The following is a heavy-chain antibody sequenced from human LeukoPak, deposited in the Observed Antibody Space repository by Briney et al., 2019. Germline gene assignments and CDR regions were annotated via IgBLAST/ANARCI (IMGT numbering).Heavy chain of an antibody. CDR3: AKCGWSTSYYSDY. D-gene: IGHD6-19*01. CDR2: ITDSGGNT. Sequence: PGGSLRLSCAASGFTFSSYGMTWVRQAPGKGLEWVSSITDSGGNTYYADSVKGRFTTSRDNAKNTLYLQMNNLRAEDTAIHYCAKCGWSTSYYSDYWGQGTLVTVSS. CDR1: GFTFSSYG. J-gene: IGHJ4*02. V-gene: IGHV3-23*01.